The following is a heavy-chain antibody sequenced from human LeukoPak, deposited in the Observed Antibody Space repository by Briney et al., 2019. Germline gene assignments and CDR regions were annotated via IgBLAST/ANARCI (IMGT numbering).Heavy chain of an antibody. J-gene: IGHJ6*03. Sequence: GASVKVSCKASGGTFSSYAISWVRQAPGQGLEWMGGVIPIFGTANYAQKFQGRVTITTDESTSTAYMELSSLRSEDTAVYYCASSDFWSGYYYYYMDVWGKGTTVTVSS. CDR3: ASSDFWSGYYYYYMDV. CDR1: GGTFSSYA. CDR2: VIPIFGTA. D-gene: IGHD3-3*01. V-gene: IGHV1-69*05.